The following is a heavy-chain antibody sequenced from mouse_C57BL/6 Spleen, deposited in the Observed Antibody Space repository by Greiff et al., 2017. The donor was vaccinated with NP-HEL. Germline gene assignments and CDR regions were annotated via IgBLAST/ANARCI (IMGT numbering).Heavy chain of an antibody. J-gene: IGHJ4*01. CDR2: ISSGSSTI. V-gene: IGHV5-17*01. CDR3: ARPDGYYESGYAMDY. CDR1: GFTFSDYG. D-gene: IGHD2-3*01. Sequence: EVEVVESGGGLVKPGGSLKLSCAASGFTFSDYGMHWVRQAPEKGLEWVAYISSGSSTIYYAETVKGRFTISRDNAKNTLFLQMTSLRSEDTAMYYCARPDGYYESGYAMDYWGQGTSVTVSS.